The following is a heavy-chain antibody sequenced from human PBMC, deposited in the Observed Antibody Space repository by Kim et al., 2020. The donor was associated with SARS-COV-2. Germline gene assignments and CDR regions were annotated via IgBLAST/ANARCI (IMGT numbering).Heavy chain of an antibody. V-gene: IGHV3-30*07. J-gene: IGHJ4*02. CDR3: ARDVWDTDSDKRLDY. D-gene: IGHD1-26*01. Sequence: DSVKGRFTISRDNYKNTVYLQMNSLRAEDTAVYYCARDVWDTDSDKRLDYWGQGTLVTVSS.